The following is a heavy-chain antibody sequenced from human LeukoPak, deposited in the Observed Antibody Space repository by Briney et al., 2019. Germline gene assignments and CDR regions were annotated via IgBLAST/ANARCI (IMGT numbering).Heavy chain of an antibody. Sequence: GGSLRLSCAASGFIVNSNYMSWVRQAPGKGLECVSFIHSGGSTYYADSVKGRFTISSDNSKNTLYLQMNSLRAEDTAVYYCARDDYGGNSQYAFDIWGQGTMVTVSS. J-gene: IGHJ3*02. V-gene: IGHV3-66*01. CDR1: GFIVNSNY. CDR3: ARDDYGGNSQYAFDI. D-gene: IGHD4-23*01. CDR2: IHSGGST.